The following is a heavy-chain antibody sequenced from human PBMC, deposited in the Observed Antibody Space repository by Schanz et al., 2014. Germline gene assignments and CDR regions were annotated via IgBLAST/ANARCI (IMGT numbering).Heavy chain of an antibody. CDR2: IGGHSGDT. J-gene: IGHJ4*02. CDR1: GYTFTNHY. V-gene: IGHV1-18*04. D-gene: IGHD1-26*01. Sequence: QVQVIQSGPEVKKPGASVKVSCKASGYTFTNHYLHWVRQAPGQGLEWMGWIGGHSGDTRYAQQFQGRLTVTADTSTTTAYMELRSLTSDDSAVYYCARDRDQWDGNYLDYWGQGTLVTVSS. CDR3: ARDRDQWDGNYLDY.